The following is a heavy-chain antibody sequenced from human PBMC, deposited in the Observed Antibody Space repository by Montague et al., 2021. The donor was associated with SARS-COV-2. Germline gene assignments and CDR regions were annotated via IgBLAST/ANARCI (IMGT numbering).Heavy chain of an antibody. CDR1: GDSVSSNIAA. Sequence: CAISGDSVSSNIAAWNWIRQSPSRGLEWLGRTYRSKWYNDYAVSVRSRITISPDTSKNQFSLQLNSVTPEDTAVYYCTQERGPGRTTWHYFDYWGQGTLVTVSS. CDR2: TYRSKWYN. V-gene: IGHV6-1*01. CDR3: TQERGPGRTTWHYFDY. J-gene: IGHJ4*02. D-gene: IGHD1-14*01.